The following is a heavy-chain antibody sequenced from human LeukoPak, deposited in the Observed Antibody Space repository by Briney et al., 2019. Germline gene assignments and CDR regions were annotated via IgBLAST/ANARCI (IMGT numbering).Heavy chain of an antibody. CDR3: AKDRSGYDSSWGY. Sequence: GGSLRLSCAASGFMFSSNWMSWVRLAPGKGLEWVANIKEDGTETYYVDSVKGRFTISRDNSKNTLYLQMNSLRAEDTAVYYCAKDRSGYDSSWGYWGQGTLVTVSS. D-gene: IGHD5-12*01. J-gene: IGHJ4*02. V-gene: IGHV3-7*01. CDR1: GFMFSSNW. CDR2: IKEDGTET.